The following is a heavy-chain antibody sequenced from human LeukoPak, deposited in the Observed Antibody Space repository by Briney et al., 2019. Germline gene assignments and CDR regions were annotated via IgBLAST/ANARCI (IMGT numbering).Heavy chain of an antibody. CDR1: GYTFTSYY. CDR3: AREGPETYNFDF. Sequence: GASVKVSCKASGYTFTSYYIHWVRQAPGQGLEYMGIIRPSDSTACAQKFQGRVTMTRDTSTSAVYMELSSLRSEDTAVYYCAREGPETYNFDFWGQGTQVTVSS. D-gene: IGHD5-18*01. CDR2: IRPSDST. J-gene: IGHJ4*02. V-gene: IGHV1-46*01.